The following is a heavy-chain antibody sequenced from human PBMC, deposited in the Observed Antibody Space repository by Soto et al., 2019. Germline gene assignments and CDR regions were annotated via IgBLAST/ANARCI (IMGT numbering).Heavy chain of an antibody. J-gene: IGHJ2*01. D-gene: IGHD2-15*01. Sequence: QVQLQESGPGLVKPSETLSLTCTVSGDSISSYYWSWIRQPPPKGLEWIGYISYSGSTNYNPSLKSRVTISVDTSKNQFFLKLSSVTAADTAVYYCAKVPRWSGYFDLWGRGTLVTVSS. CDR3: AKVPRWSGYFDL. CDR1: GDSISSYY. V-gene: IGHV4-59*01. CDR2: ISYSGST.